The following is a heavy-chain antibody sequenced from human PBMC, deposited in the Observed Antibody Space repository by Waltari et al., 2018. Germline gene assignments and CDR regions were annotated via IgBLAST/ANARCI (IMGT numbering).Heavy chain of an antibody. CDR1: AFTITNYY. CDR2: VDTEDGEA. CDR3: ATGLEDSDSASRPFDV. J-gene: IGHJ3*01. V-gene: IGHV1-69-2*01. D-gene: IGHD1-26*01. Sequence: VLLLQSGAAVKKPGTTVKISCKVSAFTITNYYIHWVQQAPGKGLHWMGRVDTEDGEAIDSENFQGRVTMTADTSTDTVYMQLSSLTSDDTAIYYCATGLEDSDSASRPFDVWGQGTMVTVS.